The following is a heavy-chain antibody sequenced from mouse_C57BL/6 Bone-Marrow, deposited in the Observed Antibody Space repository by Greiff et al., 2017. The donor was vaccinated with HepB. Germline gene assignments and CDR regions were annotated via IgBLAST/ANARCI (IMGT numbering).Heavy chain of an antibody. Sequence: EVKLMESGGDLVKPGGSLKLSCAASGFTFSSYGMSWVRQTPDKRLEWVATISSGGSYTYYPDSVKGRFTISRDNAKNTLYLQMSSLKSEDTAMYYCARRGYGRAFAYWGQGTLVTVSA. D-gene: IGHD1-1*01. CDR1: GFTFSSYG. CDR3: ARRGYGRAFAY. CDR2: ISSGGSYT. V-gene: IGHV5-6*02. J-gene: IGHJ3*01.